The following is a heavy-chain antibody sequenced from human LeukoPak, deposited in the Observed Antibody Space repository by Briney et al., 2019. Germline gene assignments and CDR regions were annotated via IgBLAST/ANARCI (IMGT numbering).Heavy chain of an antibody. J-gene: IGHJ4*02. D-gene: IGHD2-2*01. CDR2: FYYSGRT. CDR3: ARRAEYCSSTSSYDFDY. Sequence: SDTLSLTCTVSGGSISSSSYYWGWIRQPPGKGLEWIGSFYYSGRTYYNPSLKSRVTISVDTSKNQFSLKLSSVTAADTAVYYCARRAEYCSSTSSYDFDYWGQGTLVTVSS. V-gene: IGHV4-39*01. CDR1: GGSISSSSYY.